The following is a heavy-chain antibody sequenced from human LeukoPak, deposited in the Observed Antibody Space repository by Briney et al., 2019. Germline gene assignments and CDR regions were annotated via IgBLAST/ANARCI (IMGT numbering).Heavy chain of an antibody. CDR3: ARGSNIVGAEDY. CDR1: GYTFTGYY. Sequence: ASVKVSCKASGYTFTGYYMNWVRQAPGQGLEWMGWINPNSGGTNYAQKFQGWVTMTRNTSISTAYMELSSLRTDDTAVYYCARGSNIVGAEDYWGQGTLVTVSS. D-gene: IGHD1-26*01. J-gene: IGHJ4*02. V-gene: IGHV1-2*04. CDR2: INPNSGGT.